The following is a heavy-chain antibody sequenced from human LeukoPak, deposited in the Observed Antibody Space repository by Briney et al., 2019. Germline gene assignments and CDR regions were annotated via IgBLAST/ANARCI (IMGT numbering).Heavy chain of an antibody. CDR2: IYYSGTT. V-gene: IGHV4-59*01. CDR3: ARSSGAYRSFDY. CDR1: GGSISSYY. Sequence: SETLSLTCTVSGGSISSYYWSWIRQPPGRRLEWIGYIYYSGTTDYNPSLKSRVTISVDTSNNQFSLKVSSVTAADTAVYYCARSSGAYRSFDYWGQGSLVTVSS. J-gene: IGHJ4*02. D-gene: IGHD1-26*01.